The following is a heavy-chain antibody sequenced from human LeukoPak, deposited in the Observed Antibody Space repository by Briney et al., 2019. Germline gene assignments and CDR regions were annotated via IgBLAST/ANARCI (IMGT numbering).Heavy chain of an antibody. CDR2: ISASGGST. CDR3: AKDGNRDGRDWFDP. V-gene: IGHV3-23*01. J-gene: IGHJ5*02. CDR1: GFTFSNYA. Sequence: GGSLRLSCAASGFTFSNYAMNWVRQAPGKGLERVSAISASGGSTYYADSVKGRFTISRDNSKNTLSLQMDSLRAEDAAIYFCAKDGNRDGRDWFDPWGQGTLVTVSS. D-gene: IGHD1-14*01.